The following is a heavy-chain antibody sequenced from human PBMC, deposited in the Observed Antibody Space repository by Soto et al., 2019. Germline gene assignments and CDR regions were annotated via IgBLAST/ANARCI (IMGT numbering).Heavy chain of an antibody. CDR2: INWNGDKA. J-gene: IGHJ6*02. CDR1: GFNFDDYA. D-gene: IGHD3-3*01. CDR3: ARSHMSGLYDYFYGMDV. Sequence: EVQLVESGGGLVQPGGSLRLSCVASGFNFDDYAMHWVRQVPGEGLEWVSGINWNGDKAGYAESVKGLYTLSRDNSKETLYLEMNDLRGEDTALYYCARSHMSGLYDYFYGMDVWGQGTTVTVSS. V-gene: IGHV3-9*01.